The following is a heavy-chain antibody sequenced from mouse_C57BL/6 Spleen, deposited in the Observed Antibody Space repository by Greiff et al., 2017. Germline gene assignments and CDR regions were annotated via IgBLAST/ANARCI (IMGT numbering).Heavy chain of an antibody. CDR2: IYPSDSET. CDR1: GYTFTSYW. J-gene: IGHJ3*01. D-gene: IGHD1-1*01. V-gene: IGHV1-61*01. CDR3: ARGGGYYGSSGFAY. Sequence: QVQLKQPGAELVRPGSSVKLSCKASGYTFTSYWMDWVKQRPGQGLEWIGNIYPSDSETHYNQKFKDKATLTVDKSSSTAYLQLSSLTSEDSAVYYCARGGGYYGSSGFAYWGQGTLVTVSA.